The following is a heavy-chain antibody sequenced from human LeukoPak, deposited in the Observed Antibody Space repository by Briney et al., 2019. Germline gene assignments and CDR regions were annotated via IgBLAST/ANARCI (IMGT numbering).Heavy chain of an antibody. CDR2: IDPSDSYT. D-gene: IGHD1-7*01. CDR3: AKLSNAWFDP. CDR1: GYSFTSYW. Sequence: PGGSLRLSCKGSGYSFTSYWISWVRQMPGKGLEWMGRIDPSDSYTNYSPSFQGHVTISADKSIGTAYLQWSSLKASDTAMYYCAKLSNAWFDPWGQGTLVTVSS. V-gene: IGHV5-10-1*01. J-gene: IGHJ5*02.